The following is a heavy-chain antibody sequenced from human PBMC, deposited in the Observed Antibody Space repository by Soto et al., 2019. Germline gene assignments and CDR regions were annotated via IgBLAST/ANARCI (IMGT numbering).Heavy chain of an antibody. Sequence: EVQILESGGGLVQPGGSLRLSCAASGFTFSMSAMSWVRQAPGKGLEWVSTTGLNGRTTYYADSVKGRFTVSRDNSKNTLDLQMNSLRAEDTPVYYCATVHGTSRSFDYWGQGTLVTVSS. V-gene: IGHV3-23*01. CDR2: TGLNGRTT. J-gene: IGHJ4*02. CDR3: ATVHGTSRSFDY. D-gene: IGHD6-13*01. CDR1: GFTFSMSA.